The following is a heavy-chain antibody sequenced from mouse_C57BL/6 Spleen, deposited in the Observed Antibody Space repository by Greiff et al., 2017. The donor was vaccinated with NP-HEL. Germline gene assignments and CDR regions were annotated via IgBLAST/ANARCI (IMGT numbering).Heavy chain of an antibody. CDR1: GYTFTSYW. D-gene: IGHD1-1*01. CDR3: ARYPYYYGSRYYFDY. CDR2: LYPGSGST. Sequence: QVQLQQPGAELVKPGASVKMSCKASGYTFTSYWITWVKQRPGQGLEWIGDLYPGSGSTNYNEKFKSKATLTVDTSSSTAYMQLSSLTSEDSAVYYCARYPYYYGSRYYFDYWGQGTTLTVSS. V-gene: IGHV1-55*01. J-gene: IGHJ2*01.